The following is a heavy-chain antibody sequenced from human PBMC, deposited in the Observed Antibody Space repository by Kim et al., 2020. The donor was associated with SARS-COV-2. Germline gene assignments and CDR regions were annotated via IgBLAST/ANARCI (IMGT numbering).Heavy chain of an antibody. CDR2: IYYSGST. J-gene: IGHJ4*02. V-gene: IGHV4-59*01. Sequence: SETLSLTCTVSGGSISSYYWSWIRQPPGKGLEWIGYIYYSGSTNYNPSLKSRVTISVDTSKNQFSLKLSSVTAADTAVYYCARSHRRGNRQYYFDYWGQGTLVTVSS. D-gene: IGHD3-10*01. CDR3: ARSHRRGNRQYYFDY. CDR1: GGSISSYY.